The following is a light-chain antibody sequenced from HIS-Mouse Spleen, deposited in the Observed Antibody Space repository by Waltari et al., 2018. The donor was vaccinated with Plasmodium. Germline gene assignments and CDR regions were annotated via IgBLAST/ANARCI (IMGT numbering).Light chain of an antibody. J-gene: IGLJ1*01. CDR3: SSYTSSSTRV. CDR1: SSDVGGYNY. V-gene: IGLV2-14*03. CDR2: AVS. Sequence: QSALTQPASVSGSPGQSITISCTGTSSDVGGYNYVSWYQQHPGKAPKLMIYAVSNRPSGVSNRFSGSKSGNTASLTISVLQAEDEADYYCSSYTSSSTRVFGTGTKVTVL.